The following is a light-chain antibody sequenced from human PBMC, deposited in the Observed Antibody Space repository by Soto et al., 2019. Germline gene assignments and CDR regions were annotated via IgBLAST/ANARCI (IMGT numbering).Light chain of an antibody. J-gene: IGKJ1*01. V-gene: IGKV1-5*03. CDR1: QSISDS. CDR2: EAS. CDR3: QQYNGYWT. Sequence: DIQMTQSPSTLSASVGDRVTITCRASQSISDSLAWYQQKPGKAPKLLIYEASSLKSGVPSRFSGSRSGTEYTLTISSLQPDDFATYYCQQYNGYWTFGQGTKVEIE.